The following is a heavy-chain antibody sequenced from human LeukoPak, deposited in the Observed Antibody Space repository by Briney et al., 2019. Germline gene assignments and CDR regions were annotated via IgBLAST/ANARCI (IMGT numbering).Heavy chain of an antibody. V-gene: IGHV1-69*13. CDR2: IIPIFGTA. Sequence: SVKVSCKASGGTFSSYAISWVRQAPGQGLEWMGGIIPIFGTANYAQKFQGRGTITADESTSTAYMELSSLRSEDTAVYYCARALRYYYDSSGYPVVYFDYWGQGTLVTVSS. J-gene: IGHJ4*02. CDR3: ARALRYYYDSSGYPVVYFDY. CDR1: GGTFSSYA. D-gene: IGHD3-22*01.